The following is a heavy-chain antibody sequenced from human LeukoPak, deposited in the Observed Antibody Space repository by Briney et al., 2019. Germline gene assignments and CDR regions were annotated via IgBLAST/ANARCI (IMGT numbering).Heavy chain of an antibody. D-gene: IGHD6-19*01. CDR3: ARVLEGSSGQHWYFDL. CDR2: ISSSSSTI. J-gene: IGHJ2*01. Sequence: GGSLRLSCAASGFTFSSYSMNWVRQAPGKGLEWVSYISSSSSTIYYADSVKGRFTISRDNAKNSLYLQMNSLRDEDTAVYYCARVLEGSSGQHWYFDLWGRGTLVTVSS. CDR1: GFTFSSYS. V-gene: IGHV3-48*02.